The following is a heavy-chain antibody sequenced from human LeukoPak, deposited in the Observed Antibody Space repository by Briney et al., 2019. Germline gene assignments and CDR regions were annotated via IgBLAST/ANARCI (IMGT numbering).Heavy chain of an antibody. D-gene: IGHD2/OR15-2a*01. CDR1: GGSIRSYY. Sequence: PSETLSLTCTVSGGSIRSYYWSWIRQPPGKGLEWIGYIYRSGSTNYNPSLKSRVTMSVDTSKNQFSLKLSSVTAADTAVYYCSSHLSNAFDIWGQGTMVIVSS. J-gene: IGHJ3*02. V-gene: IGHV4-59*01. CDR3: SSHLSNAFDI. CDR2: IYRSGST.